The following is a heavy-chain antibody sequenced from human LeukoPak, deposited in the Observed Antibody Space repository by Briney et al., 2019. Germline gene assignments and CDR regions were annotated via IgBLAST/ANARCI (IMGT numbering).Heavy chain of an antibody. CDR3: ARSYGGNSWFPEDDAFDI. D-gene: IGHD4-23*01. CDR2: IYYSGST. J-gene: IGHJ3*02. Sequence: SGTLSLTCTVSGGSISSSSYYWGWIRQPPGKGLEWIGSIYYSGSTYYNPSLKSRVTISVDTSKNQFSLKLSSVTAADTAVYYCARSYGGNSWFPEDDAFDIWGQGTMVTVSS. V-gene: IGHV4-39*07. CDR1: GGSISSSSYY.